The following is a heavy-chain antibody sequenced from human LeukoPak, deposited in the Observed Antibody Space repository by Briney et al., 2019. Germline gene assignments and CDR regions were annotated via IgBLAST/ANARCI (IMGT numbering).Heavy chain of an antibody. D-gene: IGHD5-18*01. CDR3: ARGQLWFDY. CDR2: IGGSGGST. CDR1: GFSFGTYW. J-gene: IGHJ5*01. V-gene: IGHV3-23*01. Sequence: GGSLRLSCVASGFSFGTYWMSWLRQAPGQGLERVSPIGGSGGSTYYADSVKGRFTISRDNSKNMVYLQMNSLRAEDTAVYYCARGQLWFDYWGQGTLVTVSS.